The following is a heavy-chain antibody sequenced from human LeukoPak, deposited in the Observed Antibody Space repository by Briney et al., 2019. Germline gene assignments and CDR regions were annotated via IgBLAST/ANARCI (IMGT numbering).Heavy chain of an antibody. CDR3: AIDHEYSSGWYVY. Sequence: GGSLRLSCAASGFTFSSYGMHWVRQAPGKGLEWVAVIWYDGSNKYYADSVKGRFTISRDNSKNTLYLQMNSLRAEDTAVYYCAIDHEYSSGWYVYWGQGTLVTVSS. D-gene: IGHD6-19*01. CDR2: IWYDGSNK. J-gene: IGHJ4*02. V-gene: IGHV3-33*01. CDR1: GFTFSSYG.